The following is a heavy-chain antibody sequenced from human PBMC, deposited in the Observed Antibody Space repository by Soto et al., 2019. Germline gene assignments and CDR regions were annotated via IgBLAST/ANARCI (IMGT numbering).Heavy chain of an antibody. J-gene: IGHJ3*02. Sequence: GSLRLSCAASGFTFSSYAMSWVRQAPGKGLEWVSAISGSGGSTYYADSVKGRFTIPRDNSKNTLYLQMNSLRAEDTAVYYCAKASYSSGWYASAFEIWGQGTMVTVSS. D-gene: IGHD6-19*01. V-gene: IGHV3-23*01. CDR2: ISGSGGST. CDR3: AKASYSSGWYASAFEI. CDR1: GFTFSSYA.